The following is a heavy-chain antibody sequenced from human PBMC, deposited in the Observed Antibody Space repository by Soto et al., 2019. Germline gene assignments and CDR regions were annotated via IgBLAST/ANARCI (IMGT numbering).Heavy chain of an antibody. CDR2: ISGSGGST. D-gene: IGHD1-1*01. V-gene: IGHV3-23*01. J-gene: IGHJ5*02. Sequence: PGGSLRLSCAASGFTFSSYAMSWVRQAPGKGLEWVSAISGSGGSTYYADPVKGRFTISRDNSKNTLYLQMNSLRAEDTAVYYCAKDPDWNDVGWFDPWGQGTLVTVSS. CDR3: AKDPDWNDVGWFDP. CDR1: GFTFSSYA.